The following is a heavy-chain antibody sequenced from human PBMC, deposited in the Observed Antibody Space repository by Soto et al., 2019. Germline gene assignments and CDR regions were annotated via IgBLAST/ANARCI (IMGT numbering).Heavy chain of an antibody. Sequence: ASVKVSCKASGYTFSKFFIHWVRQAPGQGLEWLGFVHPGSGSANYAQKFQGRVSITRDTSASTAYMELSSLRSEDTAVYYCARGLNGYLHYFDYWGQGTPVTVSS. CDR1: GYTFSKFF. V-gene: IGHV1-46*01. J-gene: IGHJ4*02. D-gene: IGHD5-18*01. CDR3: ARGLNGYLHYFDY. CDR2: VHPGSGSA.